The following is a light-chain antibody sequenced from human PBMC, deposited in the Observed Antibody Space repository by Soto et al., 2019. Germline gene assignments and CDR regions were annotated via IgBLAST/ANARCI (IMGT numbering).Light chain of an antibody. CDR2: EVS. Sequence: QSALTQPPSASGSPGQSVTISCTGTSSDVGSYNRVSWYQQPPGTAPKLMIYEVSNRPSGVPDRFSGSKSGNTASLTISGLQAEDEADYYCSSYTSSSTFVVFGGGTQLTVL. CDR1: SSDVGSYNR. J-gene: IGLJ2*01. V-gene: IGLV2-18*02. CDR3: SSYTSSSTFVV.